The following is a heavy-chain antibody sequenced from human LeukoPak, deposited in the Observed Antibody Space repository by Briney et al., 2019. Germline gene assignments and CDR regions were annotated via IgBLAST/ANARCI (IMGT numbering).Heavy chain of an antibody. CDR3: ARGKRIVGATRTYYFDY. V-gene: IGHV4-59*01. D-gene: IGHD1-26*01. J-gene: IGHJ4*02. CDR1: GGSISSYY. Sequence: PSETLSLTCTVSGGSISSYYWSWIRQPPGKGLEWIGYIYYSGSTNYNPSLKSRVTISVDTSKNQFSLKLSSVTAADTAVYYCARGKRIVGATRTYYFDYWGQGTLVTVSS. CDR2: IYYSGST.